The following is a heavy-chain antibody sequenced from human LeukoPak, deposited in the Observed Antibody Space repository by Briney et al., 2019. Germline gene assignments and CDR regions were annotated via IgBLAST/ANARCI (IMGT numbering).Heavy chain of an antibody. J-gene: IGHJ5*02. D-gene: IGHD3-3*01. V-gene: IGHV3-21*04. CDR3: AKAVRFLEWLPHFFDP. Sequence: PGGSLRLSCAASGFTFSSYSMNWVRQAPGKGLEWVSSISSSSSYIYYADSVKGRFTISRDNAKNSLYLQMNSLRAEDTAVYYCAKAVRFLEWLPHFFDPWGQGTLVTVSS. CDR1: GFTFSSYS. CDR2: ISSSSSYI.